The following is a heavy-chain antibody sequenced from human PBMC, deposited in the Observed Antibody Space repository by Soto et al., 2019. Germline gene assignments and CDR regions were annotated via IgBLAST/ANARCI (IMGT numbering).Heavy chain of an antibody. Sequence: SVKVSCKASGGTFYTYTFSWVRQAPGQGLEWMGSITPIYPTTNYAEKFQGRLTVTADGSTNTAYMELNSLTSEDTAVYYCARIPRYSFPTSDDLDSWGQGTLVTSPQ. V-gene: IGHV1-69*13. CDR3: ARIPRYSFPTSDDLDS. D-gene: IGHD5-18*01. CDR2: ITPIYPTT. CDR1: GGTFYTYT. J-gene: IGHJ4*02.